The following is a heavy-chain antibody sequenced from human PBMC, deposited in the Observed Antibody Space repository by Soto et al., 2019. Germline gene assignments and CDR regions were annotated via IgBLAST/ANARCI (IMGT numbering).Heavy chain of an antibody. CDR2: IFHTGTT. Sequence: SESLSLTCTVSGGSITNYYYSWIRQPPGKGLEWIGYIFHTGTTSYNPSLKSRVTLSVDTSQSQFSLKLNSVTAADTAVYYCTTEAYDNSGSLAFDIWGPGTLVTVSS. CDR1: GGSITNYY. J-gene: IGHJ3*02. V-gene: IGHV4-59*08. CDR3: TTEAYDNSGSLAFDI. D-gene: IGHD3-22*01.